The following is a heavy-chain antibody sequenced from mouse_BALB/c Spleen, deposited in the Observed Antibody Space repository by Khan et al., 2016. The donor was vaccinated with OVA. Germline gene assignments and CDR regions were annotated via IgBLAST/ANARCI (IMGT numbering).Heavy chain of an antibody. CDR1: GYSFTNYY. V-gene: IGHV1S135*01. Sequence: EVQRVESGPELMKPGASVKISCTASGYSFTNYYIHWVKQSHGQSLEWIGYIDPFNGGTNYNQKFKGTATLTVDKSSSTAYMHLSSLTSEDSAVYYCTRLGNTGWFAYWGQGTLVTVSA. CDR3: TRLGNTGWFAY. CDR2: IDPFNGGT. D-gene: IGHD1-1*01. J-gene: IGHJ3*01.